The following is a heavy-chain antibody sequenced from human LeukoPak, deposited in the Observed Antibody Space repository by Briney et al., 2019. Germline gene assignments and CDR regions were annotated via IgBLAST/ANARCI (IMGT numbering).Heavy chain of an antibody. D-gene: IGHD1-26*01. Sequence: PGGSLRLSCAASGFTLSDHYMDWVRQAPGKGLEWVGRTRNKSDSYTTEYAASVKARFTISRDDSTNSVFLQLHSLKTEDTAVYYCARVVAGVSRGKYYDYWGQGTLVAVSS. J-gene: IGHJ4*02. CDR3: ARVVAGVSRGKYYDY. CDR1: GFTLSDHY. CDR2: TRNKSDSYTT. V-gene: IGHV3-72*01.